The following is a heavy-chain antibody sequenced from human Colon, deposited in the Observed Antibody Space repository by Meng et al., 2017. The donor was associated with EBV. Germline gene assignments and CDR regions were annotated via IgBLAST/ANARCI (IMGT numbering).Heavy chain of an antibody. Sequence: QVRRQESGPGLGKPSGTLSLTCAVSGGSISSSHWWTWVRQPPGKGLEWIGEVYHTGSTKYNPSLKSRLTISVDKSKNQFSLNLTSVTAADTAVYYCARVWQSLTAFFDSWGQGTLVTVSS. D-gene: IGHD2-21*01. J-gene: IGHJ4*02. CDR3: ARVWQSLTAFFDS. CDR1: GGSISSSHW. V-gene: IGHV4-4*02. CDR2: VYHTGST.